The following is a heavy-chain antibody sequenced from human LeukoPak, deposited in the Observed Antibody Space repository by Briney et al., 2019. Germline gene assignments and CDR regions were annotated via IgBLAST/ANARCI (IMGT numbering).Heavy chain of an antibody. CDR3: ARGLEWITRRHTWFDP. J-gene: IGHJ5*02. CDR2: IIPIFGTA. CDR1: GGTFSSYA. D-gene: IGHD3-3*01. Sequence: GASVKVSCKASGGTFSSYAISWVRQAPGQGLEWMGGIIPIFGTANYAQKFQGRVTITADESTSTAYMELSSLRSEDTAVYYCARGLEWITRRHTWFDPWGQGTLVTVSS. V-gene: IGHV1-69*13.